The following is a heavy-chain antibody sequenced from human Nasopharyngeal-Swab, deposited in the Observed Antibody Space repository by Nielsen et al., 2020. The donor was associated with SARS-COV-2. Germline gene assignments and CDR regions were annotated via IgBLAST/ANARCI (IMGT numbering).Heavy chain of an antibody. Sequence: WIRQPPGKGLEWGAVIRFDGSHKYHVDSVKGRFTISRDNSKNTLYLQMNSLRAEDTAVYYCAKDQMSGIAAALQHWGQGTLVTVSS. D-gene: IGHD6-13*01. V-gene: IGHV3-30*02. CDR3: AKDQMSGIAAALQH. CDR2: IRFDGSHK. J-gene: IGHJ1*01.